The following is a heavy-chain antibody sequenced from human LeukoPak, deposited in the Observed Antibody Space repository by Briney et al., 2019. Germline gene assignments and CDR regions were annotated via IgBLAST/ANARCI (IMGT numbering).Heavy chain of an antibody. CDR1: GFTFDDYA. Sequence: SLRLSCAASGFTFDDYAMHLGRQAPGKGLEWVSGFSWNSGSIGYADSVKGRFTISRDNAKNSLYLQMNRLRAEDTALYYCAKDWGSGSPYYYYMDVWGKGTTVTISS. CDR2: FSWNSGSI. CDR3: AKDWGSGSPYYYYMDV. J-gene: IGHJ6*03. D-gene: IGHD3-10*01. V-gene: IGHV3-9*01.